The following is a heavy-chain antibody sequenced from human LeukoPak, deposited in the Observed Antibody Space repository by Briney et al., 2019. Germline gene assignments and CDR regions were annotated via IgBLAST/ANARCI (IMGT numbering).Heavy chain of an antibody. J-gene: IGHJ4*02. CDR2: IKQDGSDR. CDR1: GFTFRNYW. D-gene: IGHD6-19*01. CDR3: VRNLAVAGTCFDS. V-gene: IGHV3-7*03. Sequence: PGGSLSLSCAASGFTFRNYWMSWVRQAPGTGLEWVANIKQDGSDRNYVTSVRGRFTICRDNAESSLYLQMNSLRAEDTALYYCVRNLAVAGTCFDSWGQGTLVTVSS.